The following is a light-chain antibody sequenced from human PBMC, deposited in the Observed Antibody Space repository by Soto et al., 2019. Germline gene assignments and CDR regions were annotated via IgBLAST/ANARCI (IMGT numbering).Light chain of an antibody. Sequence: DIQITQFASALSASVGDRVTITCRASQNVNNWLAWYQHKPGKAPQLLIYDASVLETGVPSRFSGSGSGTEFTLAISGLQSDDFATYYCQQYNSYWSFGPGTKV. CDR3: QQYNSYWS. V-gene: IGKV1-5*01. CDR1: QNVNNW. J-gene: IGKJ1*01. CDR2: DAS.